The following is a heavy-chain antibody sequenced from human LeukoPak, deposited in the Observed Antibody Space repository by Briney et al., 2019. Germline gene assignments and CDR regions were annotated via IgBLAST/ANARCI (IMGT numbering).Heavy chain of an antibody. V-gene: IGHV3-48*03. CDR2: ISSSGTTI. D-gene: IGHD3-22*01. J-gene: IGHJ4*02. CDR3: AKSNYYDSTYLDY. Sequence: GGSLRLSCAASGFTFTNYEMTWVRQAPGKGLEWVSYISSSGTTIYYADSVKGRFTISRDNSKNTLFLQMNSLRGEDTAVYYCAKSNYYDSTYLDYWGQGTLVTVSS. CDR1: GFTFTNYE.